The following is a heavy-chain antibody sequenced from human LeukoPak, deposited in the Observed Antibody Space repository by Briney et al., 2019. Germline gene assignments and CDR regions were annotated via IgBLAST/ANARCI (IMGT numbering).Heavy chain of an antibody. J-gene: IGHJ6*02. CDR2: IYDSGST. Sequence: SETLSLTCTVSGGSISSYYWSWIRQPPGKGLEWIGYIYDSGSTNYNPSLKSRVTISVDTSKNQFSLKLSSVTAADTAVYYCARHLYGSGSYYLQIYYYYGMDVWGQGTTVTVSS. D-gene: IGHD3-10*01. CDR3: ARHLYGSGSYYLQIYYYYGMDV. CDR1: GGSISSYY. V-gene: IGHV4-59*08.